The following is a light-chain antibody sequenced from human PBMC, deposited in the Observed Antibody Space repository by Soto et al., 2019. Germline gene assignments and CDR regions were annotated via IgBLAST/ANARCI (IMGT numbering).Light chain of an antibody. CDR2: DAS. J-gene: IGKJ1*01. V-gene: IGKV3D-15*01. Sequence: EIVFTQSPATLSVSPGERATLSCRASQSISSYLAWYQQKPGQAPRLLIYDASNRATGIPARFSGSGSGTEFTLTISSLQSEDFAVYYCHQYNNWPPWTFGQGTKVDIK. CDR3: HQYNNWPPWT. CDR1: QSISSY.